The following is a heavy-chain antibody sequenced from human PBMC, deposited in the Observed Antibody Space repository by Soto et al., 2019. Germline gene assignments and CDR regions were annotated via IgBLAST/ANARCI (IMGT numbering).Heavy chain of an antibody. CDR2: IIPIFGTA. CDR1: GGTFSSYA. V-gene: IGHV1-69*12. D-gene: IGHD3-10*01. CDR3: ARPTPMVRDYGMDV. J-gene: IGHJ6*02. Sequence: QVQLVQSGAEVKKPGSSVKVSCKASGGTFSSYAISWVRQAPGQGLEWMGGIIPIFGTANYAQKFQGRVTSTADESTSTAYMERSSLRSEDTAVYYCARPTPMVRDYGMDVWGQGTTVTVSS.